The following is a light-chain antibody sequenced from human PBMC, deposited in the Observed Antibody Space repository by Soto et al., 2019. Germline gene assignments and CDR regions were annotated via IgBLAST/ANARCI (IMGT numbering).Light chain of an antibody. V-gene: IGKV4-1*01. CDR1: QSVLYSSNNKNY. CDR3: QKYYITPCT. J-gene: IGKJ2*02. CDR2: WAS. Sequence: DIVMTQSPDSLAVSLGERATINCKSSQSVLYSSNNKNYLAWYQQKPGQPPKLLIYWASTRESGVPDRFSGSGSGTDFTLTISSLQAEDVAVYYCQKYYITPCTFGQGTKLEIK.